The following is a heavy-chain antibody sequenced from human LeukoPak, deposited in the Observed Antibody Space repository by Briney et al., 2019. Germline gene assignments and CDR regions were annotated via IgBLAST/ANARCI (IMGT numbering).Heavy chain of an antibody. Sequence: GGSLSLSCAASGFTFSSYAMSWVRQAPGKGLEWVSAISGSGGSTYYADSVKGRFTISRDNSKNTLYLQMNSLRAEDTAVYYCAKDVYYYDSSGYYYWFDPWGQGTLVTVSS. CDR3: AKDVYYYDSSGYYYWFDP. CDR1: GFTFSSYA. CDR2: ISGSGGST. V-gene: IGHV3-23*01. J-gene: IGHJ5*02. D-gene: IGHD3-22*01.